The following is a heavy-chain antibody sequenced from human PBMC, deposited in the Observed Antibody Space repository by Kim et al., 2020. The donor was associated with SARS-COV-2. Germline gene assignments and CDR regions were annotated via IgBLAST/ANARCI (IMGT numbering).Heavy chain of an antibody. J-gene: IGHJ4*02. CDR2: IYSGGTT. V-gene: IGHV3-66*01. Sequence: GGSLRLSCAASGFTVSGNFMTWVRQVPGKGLEWVSTIYSGGTTYYAESVKGRFFISRDTSKNTLYLQLNSLRADDTGVYYCVTTAPSRSWSFDSWGQGTL. CDR3: VTTAPSRSWSFDS. CDR1: GFTVSGNF. D-gene: IGHD6-13*01.